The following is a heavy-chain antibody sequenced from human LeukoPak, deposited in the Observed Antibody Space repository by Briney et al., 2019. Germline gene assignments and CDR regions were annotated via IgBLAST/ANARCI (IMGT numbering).Heavy chain of an antibody. J-gene: IGHJ1*01. CDR1: GDSMNEYY. Sequence: SETLSLTCTVSGDSMNEYYWSWVRRPPGQGLEWIGYVYYSGSTTYNPSLKSRVNITIDTSKNQFSLTLTSVTAADTAMYYCARNAGKYYRYFQHWGQGTVVSVSS. CDR3: ARNAGKYYRYFQH. V-gene: IGHV4-59*01. CDR2: VYYSGST. D-gene: IGHD2/OR15-2a*01.